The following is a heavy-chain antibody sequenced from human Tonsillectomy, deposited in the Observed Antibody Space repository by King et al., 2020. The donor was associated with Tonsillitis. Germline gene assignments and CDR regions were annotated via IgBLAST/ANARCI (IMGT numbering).Heavy chain of an antibody. D-gene: IGHD6-13*01. Sequence: VQLVESGGGLVQPGRSLRLSCAASGFTFDDYAMHWVRQAPGKGLEWVSGISWNSGSIGYADSVKGRFTISRDNAKNSLYLQMNSLRAEDTALYYCAKDRWRVAAAGYFDYWGQGTLVTVSS. J-gene: IGHJ4*02. CDR2: ISWNSGSI. CDR3: AKDRWRVAAAGYFDY. CDR1: GFTFDDYA. V-gene: IGHV3-9*01.